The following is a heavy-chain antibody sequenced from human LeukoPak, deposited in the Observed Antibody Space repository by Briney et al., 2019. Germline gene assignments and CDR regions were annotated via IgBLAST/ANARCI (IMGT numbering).Heavy chain of an antibody. CDR1: GFTFSSCG. CDR3: ATYNWETDY. CDR2: IWYDGSNK. J-gene: IGHJ4*02. D-gene: IGHD1-20*01. V-gene: IGHV3-33*01. Sequence: GGSLRLSCAASGFTFSSCGMHWVRQAPGKGLEWVAVIWYDGSNKHYADSVKGRFTISRDNSKNTLYLQMNSLRAEDTAVYYCATYNWETDYWGQGTLVTASS.